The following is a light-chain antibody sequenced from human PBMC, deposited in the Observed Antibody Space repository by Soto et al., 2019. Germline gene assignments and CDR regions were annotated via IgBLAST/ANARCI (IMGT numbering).Light chain of an antibody. CDR1: QSVSSSD. V-gene: IGKV3-20*01. CDR3: QQYGRSPYT. CDR2: GAS. Sequence: EIVLTQSPGTLSLSPGERATLSCRASQSVSSSDLAWYQQKPGQAPRVLTHGASSRATGVPDRFSGSGSGTEFTLTIRRLEPEDLAVYFCQQYGRSPYTFGQGTKLEIK. J-gene: IGKJ2*01.